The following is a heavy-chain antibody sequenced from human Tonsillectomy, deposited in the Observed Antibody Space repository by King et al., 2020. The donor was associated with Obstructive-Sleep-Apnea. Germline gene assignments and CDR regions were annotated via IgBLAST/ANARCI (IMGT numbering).Heavy chain of an antibody. CDR3: ATDLFSAGDY. V-gene: IGHV3-7*03. J-gene: IGHJ4*02. Sequence: VQLVPSGGGLVQPGGSLRLSCVASGFSFSNYWMSWVRQAPGKGLEWVANIKQEGSDRDYADSVNGRFTISRDNAKNSLYLQMSSLRAEDTAVYYCATDLFSAGDYWGQGTLVTVSS. CDR2: IKQEGSDR. CDR1: GFSFSNYW.